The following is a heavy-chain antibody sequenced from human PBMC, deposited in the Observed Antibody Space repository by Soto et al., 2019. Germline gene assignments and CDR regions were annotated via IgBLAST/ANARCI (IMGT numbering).Heavy chain of an antibody. Sequence: EVQLVESGGGLVQPGRSLRLSCAASGFTFHNYAMHWVRQAPGKGLEWVSGISWNSADIGYAVSVKGRLTISRDNAKNTLYLQSNSLRAEDKALYYCSRDPLVSGISAASDLGQGNLVTVST. CDR3: SRDPLVSGISAASD. CDR1: GFTFHNYA. CDR2: ISWNSADI. J-gene: IGHJ4*02. V-gene: IGHV3-9*01. D-gene: IGHD6-13*01.